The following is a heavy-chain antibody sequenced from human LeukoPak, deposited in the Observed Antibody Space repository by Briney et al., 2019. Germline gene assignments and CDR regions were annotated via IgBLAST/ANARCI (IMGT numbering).Heavy chain of an antibody. CDR1: GFTFSSYS. CDR2: ISSSSSYI. J-gene: IGHJ5*02. D-gene: IGHD2-2*01. CDR3: ASDLVPAAAGEGWFDP. Sequence: PGGSLRLSCAASGFTFSSYSMNWVRQAPGKGLEWVSSISSSSSYIYYADSVKGRFTTSRDNAKNSLYLQMNSLRAEDTAVYYCASDLVPAAAGEGWFDPWGQGTLVTVSS. V-gene: IGHV3-21*01.